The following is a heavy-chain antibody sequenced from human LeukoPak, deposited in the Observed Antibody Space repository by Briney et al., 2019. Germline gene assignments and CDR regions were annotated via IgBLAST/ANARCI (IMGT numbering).Heavy chain of an antibody. CDR1: GGSISSSSYY. CDR2: INHSGST. D-gene: IGHD4-11*01. Sequence: SETLSLTCTVSGGSISSSSYYWGWIRQPPGKGLEWIGEINHSGSTNYNPSLKSRVTISVDTSKNQFSLKLSSVTAADTAVYYCASVYSNHYYYYYYMDVWGKGTTATVSS. CDR3: ASVYSNHYYYYYYMDV. J-gene: IGHJ6*03. V-gene: IGHV4-39*07.